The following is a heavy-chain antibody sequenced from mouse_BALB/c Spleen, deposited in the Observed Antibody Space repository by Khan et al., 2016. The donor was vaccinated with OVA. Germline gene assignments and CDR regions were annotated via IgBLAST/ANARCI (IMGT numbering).Heavy chain of an antibody. CDR1: GYSVTSDYA. CDR3: ARGRAY. Sequence: EVKLLESGPGLVKPSQSLSLTCTVTGYSVTSDYAWNWIRQFPGNKLEWMGFINYSGSTSYTPYLKSRISITRDTSKNQFFLQLSSVTTEDTATYYGARGRAYWGQGTLVTVSA. V-gene: IGHV3-2*02. J-gene: IGHJ3*01. D-gene: IGHD3-3*01. CDR2: INYSGST.